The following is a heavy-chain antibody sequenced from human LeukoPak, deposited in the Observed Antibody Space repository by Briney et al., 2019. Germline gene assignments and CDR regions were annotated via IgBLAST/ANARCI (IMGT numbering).Heavy chain of an antibody. CDR2: MNEDGSEK. J-gene: IGHJ6*02. CDR1: GFSFSKSW. V-gene: IGHV3-7*01. Sequence: GGSLRLSCAASGFSFSKSWMSWVRQAPGKGLEWVANMNEDGSEKDYVDSVKGRFTISRDNARKSLYLQMSSLRAEDTAVYYCATYSHWVAGDVWGQGTTVTVSS. D-gene: IGHD3-16*01. CDR3: ATYSHWVAGDV.